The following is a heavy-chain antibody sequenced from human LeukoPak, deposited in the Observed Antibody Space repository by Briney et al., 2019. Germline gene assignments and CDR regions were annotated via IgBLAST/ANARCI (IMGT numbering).Heavy chain of an antibody. CDR3: ARKSAVAGLGGLDY. Sequence: SETLSLTCAVYGGSISSYYWSWIRQPPGKGLEWIGYIYYSGSTNYNPSLKSRVTISVDTSKNQFSLKLSSVTAADTAVYYCARKSAVAGLGGLDYWGQGTLVTVSS. CDR1: GGSISSYY. V-gene: IGHV4-59*01. D-gene: IGHD6-19*01. J-gene: IGHJ4*02. CDR2: IYYSGST.